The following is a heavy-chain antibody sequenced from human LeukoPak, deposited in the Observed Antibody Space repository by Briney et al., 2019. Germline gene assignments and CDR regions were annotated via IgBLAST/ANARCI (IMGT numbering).Heavy chain of an antibody. Sequence: AASVKVSCKASGYTFTGYYMHWVRQATGQGLEWMGWMNPNSGNTAYAQKFQGRVTITRNTSISTAYMELSSLRSEDTAVYYCAREDYYDSGSNDYWGQGTLVTVSS. J-gene: IGHJ4*02. V-gene: IGHV1-8*03. CDR2: MNPNSGNT. CDR1: GYTFTGYY. D-gene: IGHD3-22*01. CDR3: AREDYYDSGSNDY.